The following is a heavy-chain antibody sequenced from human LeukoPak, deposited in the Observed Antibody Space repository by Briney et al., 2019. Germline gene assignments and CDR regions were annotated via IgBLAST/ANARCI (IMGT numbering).Heavy chain of an antibody. D-gene: IGHD3-10*01. CDR1: GYTFTGYY. CDR2: INPNSGGT. CDR3: ARGRYYYGSGSYHDY. J-gene: IGHJ4*02. V-gene: IGHV1-2*02. Sequence: ASVKVSCKASGYTFTGYYMHWVRQAPGQGLEWMGWINPNSGGTNYAQKFQGRVTMTRDTSISTAYMELSRLRSDDTAVYYCARGRYYYGSGSYHDYWGQGTLVTVSS.